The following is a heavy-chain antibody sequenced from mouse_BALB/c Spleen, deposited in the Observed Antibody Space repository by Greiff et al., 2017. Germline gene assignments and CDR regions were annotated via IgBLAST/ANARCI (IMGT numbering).Heavy chain of an antibody. D-gene: IGHD1-1*01. CDR1: GFTFSSFG. V-gene: IGHV5-17*02. CDR3: ARSLLYYYAMDY. CDR2: ISSGSSTI. Sequence: EVMLVESGGGLVQPGGSRKLSCAASGFTFSSFGMHWVRQAPEKGLEWVAYISSGSSTIYYADTVKGRFTISRDNPKNTLFLQMTSLRSEDTAMYYCARSLLYYYAMDYWGQGTSVTVSS. J-gene: IGHJ4*01.